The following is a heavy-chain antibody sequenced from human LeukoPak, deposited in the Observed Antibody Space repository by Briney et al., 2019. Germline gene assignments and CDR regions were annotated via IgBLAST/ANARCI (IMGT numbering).Heavy chain of an antibody. D-gene: IGHD3-22*01. V-gene: IGHV4-39*01. CDR1: GVSISSSSYY. Sequence: SETLSLTCTVSGVSISSSSYYWGWIRQPPGKGLEWIGSIYYSGSTYYNPSLKSRVTISVDTSKNQFSLKLSSVTAADTAVYYCARQVVVTHFDYWGQGTLVTVSS. CDR3: ARQVVVTHFDY. J-gene: IGHJ4*02. CDR2: IYYSGST.